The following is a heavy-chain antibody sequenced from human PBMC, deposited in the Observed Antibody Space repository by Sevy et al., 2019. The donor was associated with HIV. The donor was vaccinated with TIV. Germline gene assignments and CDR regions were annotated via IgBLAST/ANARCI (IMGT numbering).Heavy chain of an antibody. V-gene: IGHV3-15*01. CDR2: IKSKTDGGTT. Sequence: GGSLRLSCAASGFTFSNAWMSWLRQAPGKGLEWVGRIKSKTDGGTTDYAAPVKGRFTISRDDSKNTLYLQMNSLKTEDTAVYYCTTEKPLDDSSGYFRYYFDYWGQGTLVTVSS. CDR1: GFTFSNAW. CDR3: TTEKPLDDSSGYFRYYFDY. J-gene: IGHJ4*02. D-gene: IGHD3-22*01.